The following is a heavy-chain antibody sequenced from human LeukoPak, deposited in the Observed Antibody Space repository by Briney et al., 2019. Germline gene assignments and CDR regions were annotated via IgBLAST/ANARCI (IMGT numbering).Heavy chain of an antibody. V-gene: IGHV3-23*01. J-gene: IGHJ4*02. CDR3: ARLITTSCWYEDY. Sequence: PGGCLRLSRVACGCTLRIYVMNWVRPARGKGGEWVSAITSTGGSTYYADSVKGRSTISRDNSKNPLHLQMSSLRAEDTAVYFCARLITTSCWYEDYWGQGTLATVSS. CDR1: GCTLRIYV. CDR2: ITSTGGST. D-gene: IGHD6-19*01.